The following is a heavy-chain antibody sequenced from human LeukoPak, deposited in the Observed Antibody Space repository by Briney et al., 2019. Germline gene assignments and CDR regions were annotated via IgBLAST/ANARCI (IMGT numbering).Heavy chain of an antibody. Sequence: GESLKISCKGSRYNFTSYWIGWVRQLPGKGLEWMGIIYPGDSDTRYSPSFQGQVTISADKSISTAYLQWSSLKASDTAMYYCARLLRNIAAAVYYFDYWGQGTLVTVSS. J-gene: IGHJ4*02. V-gene: IGHV5-51*01. D-gene: IGHD6-13*01. CDR1: RYNFTSYW. CDR2: IYPGDSDT. CDR3: ARLLRNIAAAVYYFDY.